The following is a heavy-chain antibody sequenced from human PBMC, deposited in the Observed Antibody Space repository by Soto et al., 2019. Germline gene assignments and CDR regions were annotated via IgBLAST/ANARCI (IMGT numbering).Heavy chain of an antibody. J-gene: IGHJ5*02. CDR3: AKGDNGGIRGCFDP. D-gene: IGHD3-16*01. Sequence: VGSLRLSCAASGFTFSSYAMSWVRQAPGKGLEWVSAISGSGGNTYYADSVKGRFTISRDNSKNTLYLQMNSLRAEDTAVYYCAKGDNGGIRGCFDPCGQRTLVTVSS. V-gene: IGHV3-23*01. CDR2: ISGSGGNT. CDR1: GFTFSSYA.